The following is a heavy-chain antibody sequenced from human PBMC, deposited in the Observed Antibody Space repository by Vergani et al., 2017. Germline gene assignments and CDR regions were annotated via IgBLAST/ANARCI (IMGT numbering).Heavy chain of an antibody. V-gene: IGHV4-4*07. Sequence: QVQLQESGPGLVKPSETLSLTCTVPGGSISSYYWSWIRQPAGKGLEWIGRIYTSGSTNYNPSLKSRVTMSVDTSKNQLFLKLSSVTAADTAVYYCASSACGGDCYTANDAFDIWGQGTMVTVSS. J-gene: IGHJ3*02. D-gene: IGHD2-21*01. CDR2: IYTSGST. CDR1: GGSISSYY. CDR3: ASSACGGDCYTANDAFDI.